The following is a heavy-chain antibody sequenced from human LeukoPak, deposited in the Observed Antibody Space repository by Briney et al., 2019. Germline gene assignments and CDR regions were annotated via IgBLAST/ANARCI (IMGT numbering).Heavy chain of an antibody. Sequence: PGGSLRLSCAASGFTLSSYWMHWVRQAPGKGLVWVSGINSDGGSTRYADSVKGRFIITRDNAKNMLYLQMNSLRAEDTAVYYCASMNGHAFDTWGQGTRVTVSS. CDR3: ASMNGHAFDT. D-gene: IGHD2-8*01. CDR2: INSDGGST. CDR1: GFTLSSYW. J-gene: IGHJ3*02. V-gene: IGHV3-74*01.